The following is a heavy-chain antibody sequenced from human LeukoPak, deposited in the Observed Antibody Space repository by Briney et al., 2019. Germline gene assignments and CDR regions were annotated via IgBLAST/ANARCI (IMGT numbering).Heavy chain of an antibody. CDR2: INHSGST. CDR3: ARMLRSRRIDP. Sequence: SETLSLTCAVYGGSFSGYYWSWIRQPLGKGLEWIGEINHSGSTNYNPSLKSRVTISVDTSKNQFSLKLSSVTAADTAVYYCARMLRSRRIDPWGQGTLVTVSS. V-gene: IGHV4-34*01. D-gene: IGHD3-10*01. J-gene: IGHJ5*02. CDR1: GGSFSGYY.